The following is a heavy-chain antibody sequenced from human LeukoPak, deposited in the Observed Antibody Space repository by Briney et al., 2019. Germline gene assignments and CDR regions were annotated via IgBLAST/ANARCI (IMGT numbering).Heavy chain of an antibody. CDR3: ARRAGAYSHPYDY. CDR2: IYSDNT. V-gene: IGHV3-53*01. Sequence: PGGSLRLSCTVSGFTVSSNSMSWVSQAPGKRLEWVSFIYSDNTHYSDSVKGRFTISRDNSKNTLYLQMNSLRAEDTAVYYCARRAGAYSHPYDYWGQGTLVTVSS. J-gene: IGHJ4*02. CDR1: GFTVSSNS. D-gene: IGHD4/OR15-4a*01.